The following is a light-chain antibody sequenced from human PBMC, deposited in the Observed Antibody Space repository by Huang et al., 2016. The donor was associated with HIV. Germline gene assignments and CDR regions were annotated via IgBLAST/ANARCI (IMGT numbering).Light chain of an antibody. CDR2: STS. CDR3: QQSYSSPRVT. Sequence: DIQMTQFPSSLSASIGDRVNITCRASRNIGSLLNWYQQKPGRAPKLLIFSTSTLESGVPSMFSGSGSGTDFTLTISSLQPEDFATYSCQQSYSSPRVTFGPGTTVDIK. V-gene: IGKV1-39*01. J-gene: IGKJ3*01. CDR1: RNIGSL.